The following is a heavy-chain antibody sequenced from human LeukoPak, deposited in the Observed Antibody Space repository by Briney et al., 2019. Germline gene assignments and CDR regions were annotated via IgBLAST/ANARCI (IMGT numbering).Heavy chain of an antibody. Sequence: IPSETLSLTCTVSGGSISSGGYYWSWIRQHPGKGLEWIGYIYYSGSTYYNPSLKSRVTISVDTSKNQFSLKLSSVTAADTAVYYCARDFLYSSPSQWGQGTLVTVSS. D-gene: IGHD6-6*01. CDR1: GGSISSGGYY. J-gene: IGHJ4*02. CDR2: IYYSGST. CDR3: ARDFLYSSPSQ. V-gene: IGHV4-31*03.